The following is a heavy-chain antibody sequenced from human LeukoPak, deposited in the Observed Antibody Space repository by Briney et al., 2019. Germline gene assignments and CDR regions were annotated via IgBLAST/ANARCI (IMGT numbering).Heavy chain of an antibody. CDR3: ARVGYCSSTSCYGGRDFDY. CDR1: GYTFTSYG. Sequence: ASVKVSRKASGYTFTSYGISWVRQAPGQGLEWMGWISAYNGNTNYAQKLQGRVTMTTDTSTSTAYMELRSLRSDDTAVYYCARVGYCSSTSCYGGRDFDYWGQGTLVTVSS. D-gene: IGHD2-2*01. V-gene: IGHV1-18*01. J-gene: IGHJ4*02. CDR2: ISAYNGNT.